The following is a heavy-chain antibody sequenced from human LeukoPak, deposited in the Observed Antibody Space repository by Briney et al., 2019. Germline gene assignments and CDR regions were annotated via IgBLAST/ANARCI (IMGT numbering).Heavy chain of an antibody. D-gene: IGHD6-19*01. V-gene: IGHV3-66*01. CDR3: ASSSGWYNSFDY. Sequence: GGSLRLSCAASGFTFSVAAMTWVRQAPGKGLEWVSVIYSGGSTYYADSVKGRFTISRDNSKNTLFLQMNSLRAEDTAVYYCASSSGWYNSFDYWGLGTLVTVSS. CDR2: IYSGGST. J-gene: IGHJ4*02. CDR1: GFTFSVAA.